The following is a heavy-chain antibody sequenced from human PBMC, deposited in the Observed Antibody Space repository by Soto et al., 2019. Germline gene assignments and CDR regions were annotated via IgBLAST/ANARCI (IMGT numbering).Heavy chain of an antibody. CDR2: INPNSGDT. J-gene: IGHJ3*02. CDR3: ARVYAILGGDAFDI. Sequence: GASVKVSCKASGYTFTGYYMHWVRQAPGQGLEWMGWINPNSGDTNYAQKLQGRVTMTTDTSMSTAYMELRSLRSDDTAVYYCARVYAILGGDAFDIWGQGTMVTVSS. CDR1: GYTFTGYY. D-gene: IGHD2-8*01. V-gene: IGHV1-2*02.